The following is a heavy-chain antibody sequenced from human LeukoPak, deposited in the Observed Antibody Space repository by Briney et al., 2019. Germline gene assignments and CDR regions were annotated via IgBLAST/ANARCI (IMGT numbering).Heavy chain of an antibody. CDR2: INSDGSST. V-gene: IGHV3-74*01. CDR1: GFTFSSYW. CDR3: ARDGWWELLD. Sequence: GGSLRLSCAASGFTFSSYWMHWVRQAPGEGLVWVSRINSDGSSTSYADSVKGRFTISRDNAKNSLYLQMNSLRAEDTAVYYCARDGWWELLDWGQGTLVTVSS. D-gene: IGHD1-26*01. J-gene: IGHJ4*02.